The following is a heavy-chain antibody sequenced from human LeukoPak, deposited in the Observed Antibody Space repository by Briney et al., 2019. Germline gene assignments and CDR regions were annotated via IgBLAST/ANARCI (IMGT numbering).Heavy chain of an antibody. CDR1: GFTVSSNY. CDR3: ASYYYDSSGYPPDDAFDI. J-gene: IGHJ3*02. Sequence: GGSLRLSCAASGFTVSSNYMSWVRQAPGKGLEWVSVIYSGGSTYYADSVKGRFTISRDNSKNTLYLQMNSLRAEDTAVYYCASYYYDSSGYPPDDAFDIWGQGTMVTVSS. V-gene: IGHV3-66*01. D-gene: IGHD3-22*01. CDR2: IYSGGST.